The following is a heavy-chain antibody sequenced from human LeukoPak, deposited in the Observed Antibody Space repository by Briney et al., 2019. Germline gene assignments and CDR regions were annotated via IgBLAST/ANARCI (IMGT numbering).Heavy chain of an antibody. CDR2: TVAGYSET. D-gene: IGHD4-23*01. CDR3: VKDFCRGGNCPFPFFDS. V-gene: IGHV3-23*01. Sequence: GGSLRLSCAASGFSFSTYAMSWVRQAPAKGLEWVSITVAGYSETHYADSVRGRFTISRDDSSNTLSLEMSRLRADDTGTYYCVKDFCRGGNCPFPFFDSWGQGTVVTVSS. CDR1: GFSFSTYA. J-gene: IGHJ4*02.